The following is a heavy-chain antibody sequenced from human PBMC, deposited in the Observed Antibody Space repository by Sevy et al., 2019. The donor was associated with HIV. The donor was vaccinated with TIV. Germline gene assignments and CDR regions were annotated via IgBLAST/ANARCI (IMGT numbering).Heavy chain of an antibody. D-gene: IGHD1-1*01. J-gene: IGHJ4*02. CDR2: ISSRSGTI. V-gene: IGHV3-48*01. Sequence: GGSLRLSCAASGITLSNYGVNWVRQAPGKGLEWVSYISSRSGTIYYADSVKGRFTISRDNAKNTLSLQMNSLRAEDTAVYYCARGGYPRPFDYWGQGTLVPVSS. CDR3: ARGGYPRPFDY. CDR1: GITLSNYG.